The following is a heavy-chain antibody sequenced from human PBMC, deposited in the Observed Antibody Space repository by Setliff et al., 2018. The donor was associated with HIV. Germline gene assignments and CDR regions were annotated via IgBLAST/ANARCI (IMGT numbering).Heavy chain of an antibody. CDR1: GGSISTYY. D-gene: IGHD6-13*01. CDR2: IYYGGST. V-gene: IGHV4-59*01. Sequence: SETLSLTRPVSGGSISTYYWSWIRQPPGKRLEWIGYIYYGGSTNYNPSLKSRVTISVDTSKNQFSLKLTSVTAADTAVYYCARDRPSSSWYFNAFDIWGQGTMVTVSS. J-gene: IGHJ3*02. CDR3: ARDRPSSSWYFNAFDI.